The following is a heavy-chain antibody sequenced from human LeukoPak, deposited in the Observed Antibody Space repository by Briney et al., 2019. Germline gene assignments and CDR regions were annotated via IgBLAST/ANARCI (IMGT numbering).Heavy chain of an antibody. CDR2: IRRDDST. J-gene: IGHJ4*02. V-gene: IGHV3-66*04. CDR3: TRRRGGYGEGEFDY. Sequence: GGSLRLSCAASGFTASSKDMIWVRQAPGKGLQCVSYIRRDDSTAYADSVKGRFTVSRDDSKNTLYLQMNSLRVEDTAVYYCTRRRGGYGEGEFDYWDQGTLVTVSS. CDR1: GFTASSKD. D-gene: IGHD4-17*01.